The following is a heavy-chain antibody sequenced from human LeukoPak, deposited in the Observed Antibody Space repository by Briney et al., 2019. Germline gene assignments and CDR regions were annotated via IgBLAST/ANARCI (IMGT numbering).Heavy chain of an antibody. D-gene: IGHD3-22*01. CDR3: ARDGYYYDSSGPGYFDY. CDR2: IYTSGST. CDR1: GGSISSYY. J-gene: IGHJ4*02. V-gene: IGHV4-4*07. Sequence: SETLSLTCTVSGGSISSYYWSWIRPPAGKGLEWIGRIYTSGSTNYNPSLKSRVTMSVDTSKNQFSLKLSSVTAADTAVYYCARDGYYYDSSGPGYFDYWGQGTLVTVSS.